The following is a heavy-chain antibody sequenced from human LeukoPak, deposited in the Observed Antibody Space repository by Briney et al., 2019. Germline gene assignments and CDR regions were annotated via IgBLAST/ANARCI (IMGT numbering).Heavy chain of an antibody. V-gene: IGHV1-24*01. J-gene: IGHJ4*02. CDR2: FDPEDGET. D-gene: IGHD2-2*02. CDR1: GYTLTELS. CDR3: ATYCSSTSCYSPEG. Sequence: ASVKVSCKVSGYTLTELSMHWVRQAPGKGLEWMGGFDPEDGETIYAQKFQGRVTMTEGTSTDTAYMELSSLRSEDTAVYYCATYCSSTSCYSPEGWGQGTLVTVSS.